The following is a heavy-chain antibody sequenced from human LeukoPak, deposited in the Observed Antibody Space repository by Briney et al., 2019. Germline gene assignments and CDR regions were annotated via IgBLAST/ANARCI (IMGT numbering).Heavy chain of an antibody. J-gene: IGHJ6*03. D-gene: IGHD3-22*01. Sequence: SETLSLTCAVYGGSFSGYYWSWIRQPPGKGLEWIGEINHSGSTNYNPSLKSRVTISVDTCKNQFSLKLSCVAAADTGVYYCARGLGGTGGYSSGYYHYYYYYYMDVWGKGTTVTVSS. CDR1: GGSFSGYY. CDR3: ARGLGGTGGYSSGYYHYYYYYYMDV. V-gene: IGHV4-34*01. CDR2: INHSGST.